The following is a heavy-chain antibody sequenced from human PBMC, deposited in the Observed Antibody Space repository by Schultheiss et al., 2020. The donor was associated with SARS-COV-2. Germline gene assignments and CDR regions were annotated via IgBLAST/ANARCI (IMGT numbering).Heavy chain of an antibody. V-gene: IGHV1-46*01. D-gene: IGHD2-2*02. Sequence: ASVKVSCKASGYTFTSYYMHWVRQAPGQGLEWMGIINPSVGSTSYALRFQGRVTMTRDTSTSTVYMELSSLRSDDTAVYYCATGGIPAAIRGWFDPWGQGTLVTVSS. CDR1: GYTFTSYY. CDR2: INPSVGST. J-gene: IGHJ5*02. CDR3: ATGGIPAAIRGWFDP.